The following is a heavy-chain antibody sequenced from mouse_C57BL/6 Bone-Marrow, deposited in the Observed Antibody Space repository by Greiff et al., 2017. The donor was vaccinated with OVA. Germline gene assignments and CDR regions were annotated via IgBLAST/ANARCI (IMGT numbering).Heavy chain of an antibody. J-gene: IGHJ1*03. CDR3: TRPIYYQYWYFDV. V-gene: IGHV1-15*01. CDR1: GYTFTDYE. D-gene: IGHD1-1*01. Sequence: QVQLQQSGAELVRPGASVTLSCKASGYTFTDYEMHWVKQTPVHGLEWIGAIDPETGGTAYNQKFKGKAILTADKSSSTAYMELRSLTSEDSAVYYCTRPIYYQYWYFDVWGTGTTVTVSS. CDR2: IDPETGGT.